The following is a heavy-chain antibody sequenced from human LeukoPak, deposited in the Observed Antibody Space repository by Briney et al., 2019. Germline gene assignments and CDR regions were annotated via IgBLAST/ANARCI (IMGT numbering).Heavy chain of an antibody. J-gene: IGHJ4*02. CDR1: GFTFSNHW. Sequence: GGSLRLSCAASGFTFSNHWMSWVRQAPGEGLEWVANIKEDGSEKYYVDSVKGRFTISRDNAKNSLYLQMSSLRAEDTAVYYCARDAHYYDSSGYFRAPFEYWGQGTLVTVSS. V-gene: IGHV3-7*01. CDR3: ARDAHYYDSSGYFRAPFEY. D-gene: IGHD3-22*01. CDR2: IKEDGSEK.